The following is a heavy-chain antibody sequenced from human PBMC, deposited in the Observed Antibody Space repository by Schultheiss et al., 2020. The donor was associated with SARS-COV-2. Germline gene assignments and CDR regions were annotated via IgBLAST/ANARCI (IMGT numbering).Heavy chain of an antibody. D-gene: IGHD3-3*01. Sequence: GGSLRLSCAASGFIVSSNEMNWVRQAPGKGLEWLSDISRSGTTIYYADSVKGRFTISRDNTNSLYLQMTSLTADDTAVYYCARHGGRRGYNFWSENLWGQGTLVTVSS. CDR1: GFIVSSNE. V-gene: IGHV3-48*01. J-gene: IGHJ4*02. CDR3: ARHGGRRGYNFWSENL. CDR2: ISRSGTTI.